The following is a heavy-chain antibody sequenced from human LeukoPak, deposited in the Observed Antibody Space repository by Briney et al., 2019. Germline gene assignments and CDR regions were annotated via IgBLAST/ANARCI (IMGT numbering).Heavy chain of an antibody. Sequence: SETLSLTCAVYGGSFSGYYWSWIRQPPGKGLEWIGEINHSGSTNYNPSLKSRVTISVDTSKNQFSLKLSSVTAADTAVYYCARAVTMVRGVKGLSNWFDPWGQGTLVTVSS. V-gene: IGHV4-34*01. J-gene: IGHJ5*02. CDR1: GGSFSGYY. D-gene: IGHD3-10*01. CDR3: ARAVTMVRGVKGLSNWFDP. CDR2: INHSGST.